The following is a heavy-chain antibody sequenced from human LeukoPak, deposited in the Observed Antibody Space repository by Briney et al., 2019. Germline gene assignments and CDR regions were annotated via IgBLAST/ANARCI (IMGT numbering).Heavy chain of an antibody. CDR1: GYSFTSYW. CDR2: IYPGDSDT. V-gene: IGHV5-51*01. D-gene: IGHD5-18*01. CDR3: ASLHPGGAAIDAFDI. J-gene: IGHJ3*02. Sequence: GESLKISCKGSGYSFTSYWIGWVRQMPGKGLGWMGIIYPGDSDTRYSPSFQGQVTISADKSISTAYLQWSSLKASDTAMYYCASLHPGGAAIDAFDIWGQGTMVTVSS.